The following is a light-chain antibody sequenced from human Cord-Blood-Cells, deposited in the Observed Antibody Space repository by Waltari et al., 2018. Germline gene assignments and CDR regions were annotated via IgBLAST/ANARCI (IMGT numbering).Light chain of an antibody. V-gene: IGKV3-15*01. CDR3: QQYNNCPPVT. J-gene: IGKJ5*01. CDR2: GAS. Sequence: EIVMTQSPATLSVSPGERATLSCRASQSVSSNLAWYQQKPGQAPRLLSYGASTRATGNPARVSGSGSGTEFTRTSRSLQSEDFAVYYCQQYNNCPPVTFGQGTRLGIK. CDR1: QSVSSN.